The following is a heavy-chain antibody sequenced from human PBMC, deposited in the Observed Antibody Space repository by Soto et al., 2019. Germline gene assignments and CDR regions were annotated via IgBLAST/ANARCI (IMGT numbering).Heavy chain of an antibody. J-gene: IGHJ4*02. Sequence: XXTLSLPFTVSGGSMISYYWSWIRQPPGRGLEWIGFIYYAGSTKYNPSLNSRFTISRDNSKKTLYLQMNSLRAEDTAVYCHGYGYWGQGTLVTVSS. D-gene: IGHD5-12*01. CDR1: GGSMISYY. CDR2: IYYAGST. V-gene: IGHV4-59*12. CDR3: GYGY.